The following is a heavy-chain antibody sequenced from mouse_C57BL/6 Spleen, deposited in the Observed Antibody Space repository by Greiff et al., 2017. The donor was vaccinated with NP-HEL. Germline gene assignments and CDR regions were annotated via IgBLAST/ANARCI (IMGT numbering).Heavy chain of an antibody. CDR1: GYTFTDYY. Sequence: VHLVESGAELVRPGASVKLSCKASGYTFTDYYINWVKQRPGQGLEWIARIYPGSGNTYYNEKFKGKATLTAEKSSSTAYMQLSSLTSEDSAVYFCAKGTTVVAYDWDYAMDYWGQGTSVTVSS. J-gene: IGHJ4*01. D-gene: IGHD1-1*01. CDR2: IYPGSGNT. CDR3: AKGTTVVAYDWDYAMDY. V-gene: IGHV1-76*01.